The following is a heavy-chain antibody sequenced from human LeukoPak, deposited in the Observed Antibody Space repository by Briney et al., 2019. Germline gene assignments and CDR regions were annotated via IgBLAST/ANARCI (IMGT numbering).Heavy chain of an antibody. CDR1: GGSISSYY. CDR3: ARTVTSFDY. CDR2: IYYSRST. J-gene: IGHJ4*02. Sequence: SETLSLTCTVSGGSISSYYWSWIRQPPGKGLEWIGYIYYSRSTNYNPSLKSRVTISVDTSKNQFSLKLSSVTAADTAVYYCARTVTSFDYWGQGTLVTVSS. D-gene: IGHD4-17*01. V-gene: IGHV4-59*01.